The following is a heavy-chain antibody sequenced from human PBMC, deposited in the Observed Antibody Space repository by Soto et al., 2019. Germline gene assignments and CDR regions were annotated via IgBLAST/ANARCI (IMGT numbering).Heavy chain of an antibody. D-gene: IGHD5-18*01. CDR2: IWYDGSNK. CDR3: ARKMYSPPGYYYGMDV. Sequence: GGSLRLSCAASGFTFSSYGMHWVRQAPGKGLEWVAVIWYDGSNKYYVDSVKGRFTISRDNSKNTLYLQMNSLRAEDTAVYYCARKMYSPPGYYYGMDVWGQGTTVTVSS. CDR1: GFTFSSYG. J-gene: IGHJ6*02. V-gene: IGHV3-33*01.